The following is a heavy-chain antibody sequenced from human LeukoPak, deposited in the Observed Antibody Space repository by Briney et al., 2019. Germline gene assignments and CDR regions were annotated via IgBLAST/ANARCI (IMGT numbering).Heavy chain of an antibody. D-gene: IGHD6-19*01. CDR1: GGSMSSYY. Sequence: SETLSLTCSVSGGSMSSYYWSWIRQSPGKGLEWIGYIYHSGSTDYNSSLKSRVTISVDTSKNQFSLKLSSVTAADTAVYYCARGGGSSGSYNWFDPWGQGTLVTVSS. V-gene: IGHV4-59*01. CDR3: ARGGGSSGSYNWFDP. J-gene: IGHJ5*02. CDR2: IYHSGST.